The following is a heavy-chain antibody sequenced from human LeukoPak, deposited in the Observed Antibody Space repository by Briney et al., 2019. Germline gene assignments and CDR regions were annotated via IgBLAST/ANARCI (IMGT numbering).Heavy chain of an antibody. CDR3: ATYSSGWAFDY. Sequence: SSETLSLTCAVSGGSISSGGYSWSWIRQPPGKGLEWIGYIYHSGSTYYNPSLKSRVTISVDRSKNQFSLKLSSVTAADTAVYYCATYSSGWAFDYWGQGTLVTVSS. V-gene: IGHV4-30-2*01. J-gene: IGHJ4*02. D-gene: IGHD6-19*01. CDR1: GGSISSGGYS. CDR2: IYHSGST.